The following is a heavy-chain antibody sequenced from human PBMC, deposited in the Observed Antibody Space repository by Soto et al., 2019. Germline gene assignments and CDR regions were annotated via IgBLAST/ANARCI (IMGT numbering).Heavy chain of an antibody. CDR3: AKDRLAGNFDY. J-gene: IGHJ4*02. CDR2: ISAAGGST. V-gene: IGHV3-23*01. CDR1: GFTFNSYC. Sequence: GGSLILSCAASGFTFNSYCRHWVRQAPGKGLEWVATISAAGGSTYYADSVKGRFTISRDNSKNTLYLQMNGLRVEDTAVYYCAKDRLAGNFDYWGQGTQVTVSS.